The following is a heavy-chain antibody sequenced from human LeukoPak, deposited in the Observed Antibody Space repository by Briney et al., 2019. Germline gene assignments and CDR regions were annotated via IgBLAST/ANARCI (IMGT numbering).Heavy chain of an antibody. J-gene: IGHJ4*02. V-gene: IGHV3-23*01. CDR1: GFTFSSYA. CDR3: AKAGQVLWSRTGYFDY. D-gene: IGHD3-10*01. CDR2: ISGSGGST. Sequence: GGSLRLSCAASGFTFSSYAMSWVRQAPGKGLEWVSAISGSGGSTYYADSVKGRFTISRDNSKNTLYLQMNNLRAEDTAVYYCAKAGQVLWSRTGYFDYWGQGTLVTVSS.